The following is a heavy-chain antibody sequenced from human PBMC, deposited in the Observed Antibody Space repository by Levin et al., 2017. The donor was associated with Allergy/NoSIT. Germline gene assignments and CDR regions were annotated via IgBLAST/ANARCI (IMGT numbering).Heavy chain of an antibody. CDR2: INSDGSST. J-gene: IGHJ4*02. V-gene: IGHV3-74*01. D-gene: IGHD3-10*01. CDR1: GFTFSSYW. Sequence: GESLKISCAASGFTFSSYWMHWVRQASGKGLVWVSRINSDGSSTSYADSVKGRFTISRDNAKNTLYLQMNSLRAEDTAVYYCARESDYYGSGLDYWGQGTLVTVSS. CDR3: ARESDYYGSGLDY.